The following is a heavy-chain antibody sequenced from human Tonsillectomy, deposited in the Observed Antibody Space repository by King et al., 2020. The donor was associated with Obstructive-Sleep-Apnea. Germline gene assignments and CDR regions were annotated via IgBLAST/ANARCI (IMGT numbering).Heavy chain of an antibody. CDR1: GGSISSYS. CDR2: MFTSGST. D-gene: IGHD3-9*01. J-gene: IGHJ6*02. CDR3: ARDVPYDWLVPYYYYGMDV. V-gene: IGHV4-4*07. Sequence: QLQESGPGLVKPSETLSLTCTVSGGSISSYSWAWIRQPAGEGLEWIGRMFTSGSTNCNPSLKGRVTMSVDTSKNQFSLKLSSVTAADTAVYYCARDVPYDWLVPYYYYGMDVWGQGTTVTVSS.